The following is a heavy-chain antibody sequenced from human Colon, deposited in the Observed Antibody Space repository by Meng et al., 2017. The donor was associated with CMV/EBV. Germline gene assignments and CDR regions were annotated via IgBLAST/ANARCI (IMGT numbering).Heavy chain of an antibody. Sequence: GGSLRPSCEGSGFSFSNYAMNWFRQAPGKGLEWVSSITTSGDFVFYADSVRGRFVISRDNAKNSLYLQMNTVKAEETAVYYCAREPSNAAFDIWGQGTMVTVSS. CDR3: AREPSNAAFDI. V-gene: IGHV3-21*06. CDR2: ITTSGDFV. CDR1: GFSFSNYA. J-gene: IGHJ3*02.